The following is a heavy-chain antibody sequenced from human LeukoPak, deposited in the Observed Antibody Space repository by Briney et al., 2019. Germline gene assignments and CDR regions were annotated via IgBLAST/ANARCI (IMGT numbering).Heavy chain of an antibody. D-gene: IGHD3-10*02. CDR3: ARCSGYGMDV. V-gene: IGHV3-30-3*01. J-gene: IGHJ6*02. CDR1: GFTFGSYA. CDR2: MSFDGIHI. Sequence: GGSLRLSCAASGFTFGSYAMHWVRQAPGKGLEWMAVMSFDGIHIYYADSVKGRFTISRVNSKNTLYLQMNSLRGEDTSIYYCARCSGYGMDVWGQGTTVTVSS.